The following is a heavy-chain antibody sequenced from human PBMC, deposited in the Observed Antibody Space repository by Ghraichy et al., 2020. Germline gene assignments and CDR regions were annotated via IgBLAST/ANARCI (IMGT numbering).Heavy chain of an antibody. CDR2: FYPGDSDT. D-gene: IGHD3-22*01. Sequence: ESLNISCEASGYIFTNYWIGWVRQMPGKGLEWMGIFYPGDSDTKYSPSFQGQVTISADNTLTTAYLQWNSLKASDTAMYFCARGIYYDSRGYHYYFDSWGQGTLVTVSS. CDR1: GYIFTNYW. J-gene: IGHJ4*02. V-gene: IGHV5-51*01. CDR3: ARGIYYDSRGYHYYFDS.